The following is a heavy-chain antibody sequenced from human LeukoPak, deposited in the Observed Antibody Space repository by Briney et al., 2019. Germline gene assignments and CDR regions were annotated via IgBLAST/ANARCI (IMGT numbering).Heavy chain of an antibody. CDR2: ISGSGGST. CDR1: GFTFSSYA. CDR3: AKSRIGRYCSGGSCVGDY. Sequence: GGSLRLSCAASGFTFSSYAMSWVRQAPGKGLEWVSAISGSGGSTYYADSVKGRFTISRDNSKNTLYLQMNSLRAEDTAVYYCAKSRIGRYCSGGSCVGDYWGQGTLVTVSS. D-gene: IGHD2-15*01. J-gene: IGHJ4*02. V-gene: IGHV3-23*01.